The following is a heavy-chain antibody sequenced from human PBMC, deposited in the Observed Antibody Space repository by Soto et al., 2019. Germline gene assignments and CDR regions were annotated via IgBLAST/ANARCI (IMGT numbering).Heavy chain of an antibody. V-gene: IGHV3-23*01. D-gene: IGHD2-15*01. Sequence: PGGSLRRSCAASGFTFSYYAMSWVHPAPGKGLEGVSDISGIGGSTVDYADSVKGRFTISRDNAENSLFLQMSSLGAEDTALYYCVRDQLFFHDFSGRPLNGLDLWGQGTMVTVSS. CDR2: ISGIGGSTV. CDR3: VRDQLFFHDFSGRPLNGLDL. CDR1: GFTFSYYA. J-gene: IGHJ3*01.